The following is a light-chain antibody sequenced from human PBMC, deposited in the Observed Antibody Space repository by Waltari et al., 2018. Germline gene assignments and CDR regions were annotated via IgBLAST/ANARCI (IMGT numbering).Light chain of an antibody. CDR1: QSIATY. Sequence: DIQMTQSPSSLSASEGDRVTITCRASQSIATYLNWDQQKPGKAPILLIYAASSLQFGVPSRFSGSGSGTDFTLAISSLQPEDFATYFCQQSYSAPHTFGGGTQVDIK. J-gene: IGKJ4*01. CDR3: QQSYSAPHT. V-gene: IGKV1-39*01. CDR2: AAS.